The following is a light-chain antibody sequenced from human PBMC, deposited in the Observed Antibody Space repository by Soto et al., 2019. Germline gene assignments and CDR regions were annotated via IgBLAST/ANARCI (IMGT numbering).Light chain of an antibody. V-gene: IGKV1D-12*01. J-gene: IGKJ4*01. CDR3: QQGYDRPIT. CDR2: LAS. CDR1: ENIDNY. Sequence: DIQMTQSPSSVSASVGDRVTFTCRASENIDNYLAWYQQKPGKAPKLLIYLASTLQSGVPSRFSGSGYGRDFSLTVSSLQPEDFATYICQQGYDRPITFGGGTKVEI.